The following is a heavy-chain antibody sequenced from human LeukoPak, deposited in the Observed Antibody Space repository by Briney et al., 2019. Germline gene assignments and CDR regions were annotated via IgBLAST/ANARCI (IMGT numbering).Heavy chain of an antibody. V-gene: IGHV1-24*01. CDR2: FDPEDGET. J-gene: IGHJ6*04. Sequence: ASVKVSCKVSGYTLTELSMHWVRQAPGKGLEWMGGFDPEDGETIYAQKFQGRVTMTEDTSTDTAYMELSSLRSEDTAVYYCARGSGAMVIHPPDVWGKGTTVTVSS. D-gene: IGHD5-18*01. CDR1: GYTLTELS. CDR3: ARGSGAMVIHPPDV.